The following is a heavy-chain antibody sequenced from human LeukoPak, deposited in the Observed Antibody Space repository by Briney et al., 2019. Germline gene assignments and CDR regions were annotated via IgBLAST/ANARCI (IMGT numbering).Heavy chain of an antibody. Sequence: GESLKISCQGSGYNFPIYWIGWVRQMPGQGLEWMGIIYPDDSNTIYGPSFQGQVTISADKSINTAYLEWSSLKASDTAMYYCARLYSSGWPGAFDYWGQGTLVTVSS. CDR1: GYNFPIYW. D-gene: IGHD6-19*01. J-gene: IGHJ4*02. CDR3: ARLYSSGWPGAFDY. V-gene: IGHV5-51*01. CDR2: IYPDDSNT.